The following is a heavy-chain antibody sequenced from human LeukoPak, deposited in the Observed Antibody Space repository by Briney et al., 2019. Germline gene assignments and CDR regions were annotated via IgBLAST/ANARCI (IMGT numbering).Heavy chain of an antibody. CDR1: GFTFSNYA. D-gene: IGHD5-18*01. Sequence: GGSLRLSCAASGFTFSNYAMSWVRQAPGKGLEWVSVISGSGGSTFYADSVKGRFTISRDNSKNTLYLQMNSLRAEDTAVYYCARDTIGKDYWGQGTLVTVSS. J-gene: IGHJ4*02. V-gene: IGHV3-23*01. CDR3: ARDTIGKDY. CDR2: ISGSGGST.